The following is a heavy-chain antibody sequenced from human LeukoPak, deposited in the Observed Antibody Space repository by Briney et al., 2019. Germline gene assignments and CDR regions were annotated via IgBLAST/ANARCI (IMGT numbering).Heavy chain of an antibody. CDR3: ADFGLEAAY. D-gene: IGHD3/OR15-3a*01. Sequence: PGGSLKLSCAASGFAFSRYDMHWVRQTPGKGLEWLSYVSGSGGSVSYADSVRGRFTIPRDNTENSLYLQMNSLRPEDSSLYYCADFGLEAAYWGLGTLVTVSS. J-gene: IGHJ4*02. V-gene: IGHV3-48*03. CDR2: VSGSGGSV. CDR1: GFAFSRYD.